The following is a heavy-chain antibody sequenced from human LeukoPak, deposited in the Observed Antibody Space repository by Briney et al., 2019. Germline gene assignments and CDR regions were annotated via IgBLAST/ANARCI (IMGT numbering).Heavy chain of an antibody. D-gene: IGHD6-19*01. Sequence: GGSLRLSCAASGFTFSSYAMSWVRQAPGKGLEWVSSISGSGGGTYYADSVKGRFIISRDNSKNTLYLQMNSLRAEDTVVYYCAKDSSSWYAYFDYWGQGTLVTVSS. CDR3: AKDSSSWYAYFDY. CDR1: GFTFSSYA. V-gene: IGHV3-23*01. CDR2: ISGSGGGT. J-gene: IGHJ4*02.